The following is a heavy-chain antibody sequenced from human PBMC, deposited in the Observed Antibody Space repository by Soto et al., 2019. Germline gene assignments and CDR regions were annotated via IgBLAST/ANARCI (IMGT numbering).Heavy chain of an antibody. D-gene: IGHD6-19*01. CDR1: GYTFTSYG. V-gene: IGHV1-18*01. Sequence: GASVKVSCKASGYTFTSYGSSWVRQAPGQGLEWMGWISAYNGNTNYAQKLQGRVTMTTDTSTSTAYMELRSLRSDDTAVYYCARDRISMAPVGYSSGWYPVPWGQGTLVTVSS. CDR3: ARDRISMAPVGYSSGWYPVP. J-gene: IGHJ5*02. CDR2: ISAYNGNT.